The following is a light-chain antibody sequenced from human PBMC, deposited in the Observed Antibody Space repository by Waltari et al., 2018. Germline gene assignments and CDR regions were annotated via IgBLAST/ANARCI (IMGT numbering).Light chain of an antibody. Sequence: QSALTQPASVSGSPGQSITISCTGTSSDVGFYDFVSWFQQHPGKAPKGMIYKVNNRPSGVPTRFAGTKSANTASLTISGRQAEDEADYYCSSYTRRSYWVFGGGTQLTVL. J-gene: IGLJ3*02. CDR3: SSYTRRSYWV. CDR1: SSDVGFYDF. V-gene: IGLV2-14*01. CDR2: KVN.